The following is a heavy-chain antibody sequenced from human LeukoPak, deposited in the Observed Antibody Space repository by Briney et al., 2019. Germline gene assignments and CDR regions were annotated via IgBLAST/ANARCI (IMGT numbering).Heavy chain of an antibody. CDR1: GGTFSSYA. V-gene: IGHV1-69*13. J-gene: IGHJ1*01. CDR3: ARGRGITGTTGH. CDR2: IIPIFGTA. D-gene: IGHD1-14*01. Sequence: ASVKVSCKASGGTFSSYAISWVRQAPGQGLEWMGGIIPIFGTANYAQKFQSRVTITADESTSTAYMELSSLRSEDTAVYYCARGRGITGTTGHWGQGTLVTVSS.